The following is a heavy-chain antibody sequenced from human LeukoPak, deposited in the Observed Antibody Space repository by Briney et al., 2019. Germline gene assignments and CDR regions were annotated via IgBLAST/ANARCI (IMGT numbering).Heavy chain of an antibody. CDR3: AELGITMIGGV. J-gene: IGHJ6*04. V-gene: IGHV3-23*01. CDR2: ISGSGGST. Sequence: GGSLRLSCAASGFTLSSYAMSWVRQARGKGLEWVSAISGSGGSTYYADSVKGRFTISRDNAKNSLYLQMNSLRAEDTAVYYCAELGITMIGGVWGKGTTVTISS. CDR1: GFTLSSYA. D-gene: IGHD3-10*02.